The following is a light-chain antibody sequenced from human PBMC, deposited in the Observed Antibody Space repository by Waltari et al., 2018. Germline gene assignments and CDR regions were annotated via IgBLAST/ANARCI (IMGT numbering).Light chain of an antibody. CDR3: SSYTSIKTPYVV. CDR1: TRDVGRYNF. CDR2: EVT. V-gene: IGLV2-14*01. Sequence: QSALTQPASVSGSPGQSITISCTGTTRDVGRYNFVSWDQCHPGKAPELIIYEVTNRPSGVSDRFSGSKSGNTASLSISGLQPEDEADYYCSSYTSIKTPYVVFGGGTKVTVL. J-gene: IGLJ2*01.